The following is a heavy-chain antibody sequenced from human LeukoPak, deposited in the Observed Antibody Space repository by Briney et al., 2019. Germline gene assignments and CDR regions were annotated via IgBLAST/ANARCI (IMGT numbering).Heavy chain of an antibody. Sequence: GGSLRLSCATSGFTFSSYWMHWVRQAPGKGLVWVSRINSDGSSTSYADSVKGRFTISRDNAKNTLYLQMNSLRAEDTAVYYCARGESGSQVYYYYGMDVWGQGTTVTVSS. V-gene: IGHV3-74*01. CDR2: INSDGSST. CDR1: GFTFSSYW. J-gene: IGHJ6*02. CDR3: ARGESGSQVYYYYGMDV. D-gene: IGHD1-26*01.